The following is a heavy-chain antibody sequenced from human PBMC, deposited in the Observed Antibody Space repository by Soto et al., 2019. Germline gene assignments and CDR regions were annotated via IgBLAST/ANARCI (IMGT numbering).Heavy chain of an antibody. D-gene: IGHD3-22*01. CDR2: ISSSSSYI. CDR3: ARDWRFHDSSGYKI. CDR1: GFTFSSYS. V-gene: IGHV3-21*01. Sequence: EVQLVESGGGLVKPGGSLRLSCAASGFTFSSYSMNWFRQAPGKGLEWVSSISSSSSYIYYADSVKGRFTISRDNAKNSLYLQMNSLRAEDTAVYYCARDWRFHDSSGYKIWGQGTLVTVSS. J-gene: IGHJ4*02.